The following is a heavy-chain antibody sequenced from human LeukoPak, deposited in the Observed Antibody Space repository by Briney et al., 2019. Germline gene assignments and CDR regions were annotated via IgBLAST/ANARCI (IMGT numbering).Heavy chain of an antibody. CDR3: ASHSAEYDILTGYHSYNSFDP. Sequence: SETLSLTCTVSGGSISSSSYYWGWIRQSPGEGLEWIGSAYYSGSPYYDPSLKSRVTISVDTSKNQLSLRLSSVTAADTAVYYCASHSAEYDILTGYHSYNSFDPWGQGILVTVSS. J-gene: IGHJ5*02. CDR2: AYYSGSP. V-gene: IGHV4-39*01. D-gene: IGHD3-9*01. CDR1: GGSISSSSYY.